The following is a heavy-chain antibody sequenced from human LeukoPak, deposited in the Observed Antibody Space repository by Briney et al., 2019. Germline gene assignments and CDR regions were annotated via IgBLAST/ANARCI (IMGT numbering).Heavy chain of an antibody. CDR3: ARGGLVRGVIRYAFDY. J-gene: IGHJ4*02. CDR2: IRYDGSNK. D-gene: IGHD3-10*01. CDR1: GFTFSSYG. V-gene: IGHV3-30*02. Sequence: GGSLRLSCAASGFTFSSYGMHWVRQAPGKGLEWVAFIRYDGSNKYYADSVKGRFTISRDNSKNTLYLQMNNMKVEDTAVYYCARGGLVRGVIRYAFDYWGQGTLVTVSS.